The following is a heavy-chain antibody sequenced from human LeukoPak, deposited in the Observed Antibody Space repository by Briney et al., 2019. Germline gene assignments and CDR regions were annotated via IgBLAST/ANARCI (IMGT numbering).Heavy chain of an antibody. CDR2: ISWDGGST. J-gene: IGHJ6*02. D-gene: IGHD4-23*01. CDR1: GFTFDDYT. CDR3: AKAIKLRSVYYYYGMDV. Sequence: TGRSLRLPCAASGFTFDDYTMHWVRQAPGKGLEWVSLISWDGGSTYYANSVKGRFTISRDNSKNSLYLQMNSLRTEDTALYYCAKAIKLRSVYYYYGMDVWGQGTTVTVSS. V-gene: IGHV3-43*01.